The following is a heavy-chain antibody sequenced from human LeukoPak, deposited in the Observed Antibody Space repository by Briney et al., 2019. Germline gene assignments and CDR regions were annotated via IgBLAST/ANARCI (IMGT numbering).Heavy chain of an antibody. J-gene: IGHJ4*02. Sequence: GGSLRLSCAASGFTFSSYWMHWVRQAPGKGLVWVSRINSDGSSTSYADSVKGRFTISRDNAKNTLYLQMNSLRAEDTAVYYCVRFEYYYESTDWGQGTLVTVSS. V-gene: IGHV3-74*01. D-gene: IGHD3-22*01. CDR2: INSDGSST. CDR1: GFTFSSYW. CDR3: VRFEYYYESTD.